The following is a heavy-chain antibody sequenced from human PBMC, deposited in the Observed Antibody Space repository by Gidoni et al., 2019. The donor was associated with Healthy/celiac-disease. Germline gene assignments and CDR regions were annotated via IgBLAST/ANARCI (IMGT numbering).Heavy chain of an antibody. CDR3: ARDSGLGDTAMADFDY. D-gene: IGHD5-18*01. J-gene: IGHJ4*02. CDR1: GFPFSIYS. Sequence: EVQLVESGGGLVQPGGSLRLSCAASGFPFSIYSMNWVRQAPGKGLEWVSYISSSSSTIYYADSVKGRFTISRDNAKNSLYLQMNSLRDEDTAVYYCARDSGLGDTAMADFDYWGQGTLVTVSS. V-gene: IGHV3-48*02. CDR2: ISSSSSTI.